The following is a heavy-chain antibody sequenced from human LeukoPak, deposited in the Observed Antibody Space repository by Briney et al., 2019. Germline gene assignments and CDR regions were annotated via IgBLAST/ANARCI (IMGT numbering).Heavy chain of an antibody. V-gene: IGHV5-51*01. D-gene: IGHD4-11*01. CDR3: ARLSNPPYYFES. Sequence: GESLDISCKGSGYSLTRYWIGWVRQMPGKGVGWMGIIYPGDSDTRYSLSFQGQVTLSADKSISTAYLQSSSLKSSDPAMYYCARLSNPPYYFESWGQGTLVTVSS. CDR1: GYSLTRYW. CDR2: IYPGDSDT. J-gene: IGHJ4*02.